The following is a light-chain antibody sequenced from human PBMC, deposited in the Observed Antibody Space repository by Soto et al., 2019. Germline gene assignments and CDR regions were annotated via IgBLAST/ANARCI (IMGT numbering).Light chain of an antibody. CDR2: DVS. CDR3: QHRINWPLT. CDR1: QSVSSS. V-gene: IGKV3-11*01. Sequence: EIVLTQSPATLSLSPGERATLSCRASQSVSSSLAWYQQKPGQAPRLLIYDVSNRATGIPARFSGSGSGTDFTLTISSLEPEDFAIYYCQHRINWPLTFGGGSKVEIK. J-gene: IGKJ4*01.